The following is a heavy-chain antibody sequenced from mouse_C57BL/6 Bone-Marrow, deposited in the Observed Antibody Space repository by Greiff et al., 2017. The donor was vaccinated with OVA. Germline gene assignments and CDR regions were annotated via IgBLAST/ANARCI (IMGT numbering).Heavy chain of an antibody. CDR3: ARGPSGSSYWYFDV. Sequence: EVQLQQSGPELVKPGASVKISCKASGYTFTDYYMNWVKQSHGKSLEWIGDINPNNGGTSYNQKFKGKATLTVDKSSSTAYMELRSLTSEDSAVYYCARGPSGSSYWYFDVWGTGTTVTVSS. D-gene: IGHD1-1*01. V-gene: IGHV1-26*01. CDR1: GYTFTDYY. CDR2: INPNNGGT. J-gene: IGHJ1*03.